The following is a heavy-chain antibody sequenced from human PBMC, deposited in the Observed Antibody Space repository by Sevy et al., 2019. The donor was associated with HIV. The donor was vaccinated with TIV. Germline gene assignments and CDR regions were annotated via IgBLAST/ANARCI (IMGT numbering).Heavy chain of an antibody. D-gene: IGHD4-17*01. CDR3: ARDLEFYDYGDYGPAFRPDY. J-gene: IGHJ4*02. CDR2: IWFDGSKT. CDR1: GFTFSTYG. V-gene: IGHV3-33*01. Sequence: GGSLRLSCAASGFTFSTYGMHWVRQAPGKGLEWVAVIWFDGSKTYYADSVKGRFTISSDIAKNTLHLQMNSLRAEYTVVYYCARDLEFYDYGDYGPAFRPDYWGQGTLVTVSS.